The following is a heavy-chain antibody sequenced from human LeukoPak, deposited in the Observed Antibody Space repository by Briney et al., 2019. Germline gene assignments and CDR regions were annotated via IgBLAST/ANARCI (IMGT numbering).Heavy chain of an antibody. J-gene: IGHJ4*02. CDR2: INANSGGT. D-gene: IGHD2-15*01. CDR1: GYTFTGYY. Sequence: ASVKVSCKASGYTFTGYYMHWVRLAPGQGLEWMGWINANSGGTKYAQKFQGRVTMTRDTSISTAYMELSRLRSDDTAVYYCASGRGYCNGGSCYSPFDYWGQGTLVTVSS. V-gene: IGHV1-2*02. CDR3: ASGRGYCNGGSCYSPFDY.